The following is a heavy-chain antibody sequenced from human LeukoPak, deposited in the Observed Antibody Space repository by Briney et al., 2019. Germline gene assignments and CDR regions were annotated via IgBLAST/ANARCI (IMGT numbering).Heavy chain of an antibody. Sequence: QPGGSLRLSCAASGFTFRAYAMSWVRQAPGKGLEWVSGISDSGSSTNYADSVKGRFTISRDNSKNTLYLQMNSLKAEDTALYYCAKKSVGTTTAGPFDYWGQGTLVIVSS. CDR3: AKKSVGTTTAGPFDY. V-gene: IGHV3-23*01. D-gene: IGHD1-26*01. CDR2: ISDSGSST. CDR1: GFTFRAYA. J-gene: IGHJ4*02.